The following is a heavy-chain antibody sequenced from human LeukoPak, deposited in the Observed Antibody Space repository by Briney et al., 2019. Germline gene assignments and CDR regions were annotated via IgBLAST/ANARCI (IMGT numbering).Heavy chain of an antibody. V-gene: IGHV4-59*01. CDR2: IYYSGST. J-gene: IGHJ4*02. CDR1: GGSISSYY. CDR3: ARWGDGDYYSDY. Sequence: PSETLSLTCTVSGGSISSYYWSWIRQPPGKGLEWIGYIYYSGSTNYNPSLKSRVTMSVDTSKNQFSLKLSSVTAADTAVYYCARWGDGDYYSDYWGQGTLVTVSS. D-gene: IGHD4-17*01.